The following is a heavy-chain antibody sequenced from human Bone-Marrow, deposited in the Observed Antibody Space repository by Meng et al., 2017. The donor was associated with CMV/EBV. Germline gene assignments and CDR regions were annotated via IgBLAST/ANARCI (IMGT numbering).Heavy chain of an antibody. Sequence: GESLKISCTASGFNFDDYGMSWVRQVPGKGLEWVANIKQDGSEKYYVDSVKGRFTISRDNAKNSLYLQMNSLRAEDTAVYYCARDSPPSLYSSSWFPTDAFDIWGQGTMVTVSS. CDR2: IKQDGSEK. CDR1: GFNFDDYG. J-gene: IGHJ3*02. V-gene: IGHV3-7*01. D-gene: IGHD6-13*01. CDR3: ARDSPPSLYSSSWFPTDAFDI.